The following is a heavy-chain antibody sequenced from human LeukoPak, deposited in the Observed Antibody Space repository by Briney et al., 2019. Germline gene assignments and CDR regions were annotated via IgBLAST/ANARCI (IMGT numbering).Heavy chain of an antibody. D-gene: IGHD3-10*01. CDR3: ARVGSTMARDYFDY. Sequence: SETLSLTCTVSGASINSYYWSWLRQPPGKGLEWIAYIYYSGNTNKNSSLKSRVTISVDTSMNQFSLKLSSVTAADTAVYYCARVGSTMARDYFDYWGQGTLVSVSS. V-gene: IGHV4-59*01. CDR2: IYYSGNT. CDR1: GASINSYY. J-gene: IGHJ4*02.